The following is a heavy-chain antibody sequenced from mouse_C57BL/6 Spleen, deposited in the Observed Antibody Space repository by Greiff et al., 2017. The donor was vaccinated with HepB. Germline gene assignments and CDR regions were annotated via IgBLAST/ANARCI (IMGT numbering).Heavy chain of an antibody. CDR3: ARSGDYYGRGGWYFDV. CDR1: GYAFSSSW. Sequence: VKLMESGPELVKPGASVKISCKASGYAFSSSWMNWVKQRPGKGLEWIGRIYPGDGDTNYNGKFKGKATLTADKSSSTAYMQLSSLTSEDSAVYFCARSGDYYGRGGWYFDVWGTGTTVTVSS. D-gene: IGHD1-1*01. V-gene: IGHV1-82*01. J-gene: IGHJ1*03. CDR2: IYPGDGDT.